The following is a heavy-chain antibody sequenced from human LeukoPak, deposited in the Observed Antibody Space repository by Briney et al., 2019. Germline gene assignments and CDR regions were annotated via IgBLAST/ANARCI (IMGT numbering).Heavy chain of an antibody. J-gene: IGHJ4*02. CDR2: IKQDGSEK. CDR3: AKGGTYSSAWYGRSTADFDH. Sequence: TGGSLRLSCAASGFTFSSYWMSWVRQAPGKGLEWVANIKQDGSEKYYADSVKGRFTISRDNSRNTLYLQMNSLRAEDTAVCYCAKGGTYSSAWYGRSTADFDHWGQGTLVTVSS. CDR1: GFTFSSYW. D-gene: IGHD6-19*01. V-gene: IGHV3-7*03.